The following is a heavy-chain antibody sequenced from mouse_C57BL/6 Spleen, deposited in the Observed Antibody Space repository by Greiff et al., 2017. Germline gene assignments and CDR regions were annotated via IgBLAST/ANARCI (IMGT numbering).Heavy chain of an antibody. Sequence: VQLQQSGAELMKPGASVKLSCKATGYTFTGYWIEWVKQRPGHGLEWIGELLPGSGSTNYNEKFKGKATFTADTSSNTAYMQLSSLTTEDSAIYYCARGSYYYGSSYNCDYWGQGTTLTVSS. V-gene: IGHV1-9*01. D-gene: IGHD1-1*01. J-gene: IGHJ2*01. CDR2: LLPGSGST. CDR1: GYTFTGYW. CDR3: ARGSYYYGSSYNCDY.